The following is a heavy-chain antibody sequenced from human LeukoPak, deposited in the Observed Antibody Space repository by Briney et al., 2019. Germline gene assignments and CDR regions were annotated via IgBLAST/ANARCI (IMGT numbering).Heavy chain of an antibody. V-gene: IGHV1-69*13. Sequence: SVKVSCKASGGTFSSYAISWVRQAPGQGLEWMGGIIPIFGTANYAQKSQGRVTITADESTSTAYMELSSLRSEDTAVYYCARDSDYGDYVIDYWGQGTLVTVSS. D-gene: IGHD4-17*01. CDR3: ARDSDYGDYVIDY. CDR1: GGTFSSYA. J-gene: IGHJ4*02. CDR2: IIPIFGTA.